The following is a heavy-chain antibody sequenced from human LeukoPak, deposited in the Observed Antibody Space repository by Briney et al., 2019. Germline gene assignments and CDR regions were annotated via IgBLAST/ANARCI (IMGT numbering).Heavy chain of an antibody. CDR3: AKDAPLLLWFGELSTANFDY. J-gene: IGHJ4*02. D-gene: IGHD3-10*01. CDR2: IRYDGSNK. Sequence: GGSLRLSCAASGFTFSSYGMHWVRQAPGKGLEWVAFIRYDGSNKYYADSVKGRFTISRDNSKNTLYLQMNSLRAEDTAVYYCAKDAPLLLWFGELSTANFDYWGQGTLVTVSS. CDR1: GFTFSSYG. V-gene: IGHV3-30*02.